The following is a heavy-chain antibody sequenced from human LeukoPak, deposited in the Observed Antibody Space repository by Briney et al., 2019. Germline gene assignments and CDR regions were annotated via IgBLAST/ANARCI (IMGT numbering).Heavy chain of an antibody. J-gene: IGHJ4*02. V-gene: IGHV4-4*07. Sequence: ASETLSLTCTVSGGSISSYYWSWIRQPAGEGLEWIGRLHTSGSTHYNPSLKSRVTMSVDTSRNQFSLKLSSVTAADTAVYYCARENYYDSSGYKAYFGYWGQGTLVTVSS. CDR2: LHTSGST. D-gene: IGHD3-22*01. CDR3: ARENYYDSSGYKAYFGY. CDR1: GGSISSYY.